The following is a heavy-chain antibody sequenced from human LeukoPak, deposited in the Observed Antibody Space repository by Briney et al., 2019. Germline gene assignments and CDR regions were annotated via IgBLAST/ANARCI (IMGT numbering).Heavy chain of an antibody. V-gene: IGHV3-20*04. CDR2: INWNGGST. CDR3: ARVGRYDSRGYPRAPFDY. D-gene: IGHD3-22*01. CDR1: GFTFDDYG. Sequence: PGGSLRLSCAASGFTFDDYGMSWVRQAPGKGLEWVSGINWNGGSTGYADSVKGRFTISRDNAKNSLYLQMNSLRAEDTALYYCARVGRYDSRGYPRAPFDYWGQGTLVTVSS. J-gene: IGHJ4*02.